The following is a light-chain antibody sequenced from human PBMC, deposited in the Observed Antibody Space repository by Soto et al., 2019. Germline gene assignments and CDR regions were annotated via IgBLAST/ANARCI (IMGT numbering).Light chain of an antibody. Sequence: QSALTQPTSVSGSPGQSITISCTGTSSDVCGYNYVSWYQQHPGKAPKLMIYEFSNRPSGVSNRFSGSKSGNTASLTISGHQAEDEADYYCSSYTSSSTPYVFETGTKVTVL. CDR1: SSDVCGYNY. CDR3: SSYTSSSTPYV. CDR2: EFS. J-gene: IGLJ1*01. V-gene: IGLV2-14*01.